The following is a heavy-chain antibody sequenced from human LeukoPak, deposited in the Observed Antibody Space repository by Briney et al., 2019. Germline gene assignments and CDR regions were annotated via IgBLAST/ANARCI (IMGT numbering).Heavy chain of an antibody. CDR2: IYYSGST. CDR3: ARENIAVAGVYAFDI. D-gene: IGHD6-19*01. CDR1: GGSISSYY. Sequence: SETLSLTCTVSGGSISSYYWSWIRQPAGKGLEWIGYIYYSGSTNYNPSLKSRVTISVDTSKNQFSLKLSSVTAADTAVYYCARENIAVAGVYAFDIWGQGTMVTVSS. V-gene: IGHV4-59*01. J-gene: IGHJ3*02.